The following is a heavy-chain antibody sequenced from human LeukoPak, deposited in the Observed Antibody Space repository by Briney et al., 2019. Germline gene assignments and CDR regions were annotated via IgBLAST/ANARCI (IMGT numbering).Heavy chain of an antibody. CDR3: ARGTPPHYYGDLDY. CDR1: GGTFSSYA. J-gene: IGHJ4*02. Sequence: GASVKVSCKASGGTFSSYAISWGRQAPGQGLEWMGGIIPIFGTANYAQKFQGRVTITADKSTSTAYMELSSLRSEDTAVYYCARGTPPHYYGDLDYWGQGTLVTVYS. D-gene: IGHD4-17*01. CDR2: IIPIFGTA. V-gene: IGHV1-69*06.